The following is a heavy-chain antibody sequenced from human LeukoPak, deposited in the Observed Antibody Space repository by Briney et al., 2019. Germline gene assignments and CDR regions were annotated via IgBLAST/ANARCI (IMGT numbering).Heavy chain of an antibody. CDR1: GFTFSSYA. D-gene: IGHD2-15*01. CDR2: ISGSGGST. Sequence: GGSLRLSCAASGFTFSSYAMSWVRQAPGKGLEWVSAISGSGGSTYYADSVKGRFTISRDNSKNTLYLQMNSLRAEDTVVYYCARRYCSGGSCYCDYWGQGTLVAVSS. CDR3: ARRYCSGGSCYCDY. J-gene: IGHJ4*02. V-gene: IGHV3-23*01.